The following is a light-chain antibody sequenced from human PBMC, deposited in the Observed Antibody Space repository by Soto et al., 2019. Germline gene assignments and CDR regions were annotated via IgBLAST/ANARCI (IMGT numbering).Light chain of an antibody. J-gene: IGLJ1*01. CDR1: ASNIGNDY. V-gene: IGLV1-51*01. CDR2: DNN. CDR3: GAWDSSLNVYV. Sequence: QSVLTQPPSVSAAPGHKVTSSCSGTASNIGNDYVSWYQQLPGEAPKLLIYDNNRRPSGIPDRFSGPRSDTSATLGITGLQTGDEADYYCGAWDSSLNVYVFGTGTKVTVL.